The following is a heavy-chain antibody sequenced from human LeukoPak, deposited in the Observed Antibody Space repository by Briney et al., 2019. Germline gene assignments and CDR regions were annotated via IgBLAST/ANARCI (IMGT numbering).Heavy chain of an antibody. CDR3: VRDNPIAAAGTLDY. Sequence: ASVKVSCKASGYTFTSYGISWVRQAPGQGLEWMGWISAYNGNTNYAQKLQGRVTMTTDTSTSTAYMELRSLRSDDTAVYYCVRDNPIAAAGTLDYWGQGTLVTVSS. V-gene: IGHV1-18*01. D-gene: IGHD6-13*01. CDR2: ISAYNGNT. J-gene: IGHJ4*02. CDR1: GYTFTSYG.